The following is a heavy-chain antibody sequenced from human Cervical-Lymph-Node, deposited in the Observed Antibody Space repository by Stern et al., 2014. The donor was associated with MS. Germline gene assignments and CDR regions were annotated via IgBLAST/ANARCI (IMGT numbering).Heavy chain of an antibody. D-gene: IGHD3-10*01. CDR3: ASGGYHYGSGPDY. CDR2: MIPSIGST. V-gene: IGHV1-69*06. CDR1: GDTFKNKA. J-gene: IGHJ4*02. Sequence: QMQLVQSGAEVKKPGSSVKVSCKASGDTFKNKAITWVRQVPGQGLEWIGRMIPSIGSTNYIPKLKDRFRVTADRAATTAHMELSNLKSDDTAVYYCASGGYHYGSGPDYWGQGTLVIVSS.